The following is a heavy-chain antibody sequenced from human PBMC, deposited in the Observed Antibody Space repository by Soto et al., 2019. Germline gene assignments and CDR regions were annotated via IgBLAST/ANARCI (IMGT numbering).Heavy chain of an antibody. CDR2: ISYDGSKT. Sequence: PGGSVSLSCAASGFTFSSYGMHWVRQAPGKGLEWVALISYDGSKTYYADSVKGRFTISRDNSKSTLSLQMDSLRLEDTAVFYCAKVSLVGATSEAYDYWGQGTLVTVSS. CDR3: AKVSLVGATSEAYDY. J-gene: IGHJ4*02. D-gene: IGHD1-26*01. V-gene: IGHV3-30*18. CDR1: GFTFSSYG.